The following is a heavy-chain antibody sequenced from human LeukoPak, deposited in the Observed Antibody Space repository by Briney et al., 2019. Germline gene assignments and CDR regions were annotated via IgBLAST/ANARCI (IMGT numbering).Heavy chain of an antibody. CDR1: GFTFSNAW. CDR2: IKSKTDGGTT. Sequence: GGSLRLSCAASGFTFSNAWMSWVRQAPGKGLEWVGRIKSKTDGGTTDYAAPVKGRFTISRDDSKNTLYLQMNSLKTEDTAVYYCTTAGIAALAPRFYWGQGTLVTVSS. CDR3: TTAGIAALAPRFY. D-gene: IGHD6-13*01. V-gene: IGHV3-15*01. J-gene: IGHJ4*02.